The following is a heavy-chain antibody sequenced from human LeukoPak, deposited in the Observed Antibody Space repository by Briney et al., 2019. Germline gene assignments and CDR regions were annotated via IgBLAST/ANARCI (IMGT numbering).Heavy chain of an antibody. CDR3: ARGGGSWYGIDY. V-gene: IGHV3-48*03. CDR2: ISSSGSTI. Sequence: GGSLRLSCEASGFTFSSYEMNWVRQAPGKGREGGSYISSSGSTIYYADSVKGRFTISRDDAKNSLYLQMNSLRAEDTAVYYCARGGGSWYGIDYWGQGTLVTVSS. J-gene: IGHJ4*02. CDR1: GFTFSSYE. D-gene: IGHD6-13*01.